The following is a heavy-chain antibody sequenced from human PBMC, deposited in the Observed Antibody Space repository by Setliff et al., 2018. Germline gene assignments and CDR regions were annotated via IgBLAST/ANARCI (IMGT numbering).Heavy chain of an antibody. Sequence: GGSLRLSCAASGFTFSSYTINWVRQAPGKGLDWVSSIRSSGTSFYADSVKGRFTVSRDNAKNSVYLQMNSLRVEDTAIYYCASPFNIYTAYYWGQGTLVTVSS. CDR3: ASPFNIYTAYY. J-gene: IGHJ4*02. CDR2: IRSSGTS. V-gene: IGHV3-21*01. CDR1: GFTFSSYT. D-gene: IGHD2-2*02.